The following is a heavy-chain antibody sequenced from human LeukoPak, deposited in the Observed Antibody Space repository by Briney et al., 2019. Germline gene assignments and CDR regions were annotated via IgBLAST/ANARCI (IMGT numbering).Heavy chain of an antibody. V-gene: IGHV1-8*01. CDR2: MSPNSDNT. J-gene: IGHJ5*02. CDR3: ARDYGGSSGWFDP. D-gene: IGHD4-23*01. Sequence: WMGWMSPNSDNTGYAQKFQGRVTFTRGTSISTAYMELRGLTSEDTAVYYCARDYGGSSGWFDPWGQGTLVTVSS.